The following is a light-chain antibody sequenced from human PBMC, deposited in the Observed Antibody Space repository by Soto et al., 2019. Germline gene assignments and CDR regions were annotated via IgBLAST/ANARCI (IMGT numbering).Light chain of an antibody. J-gene: IGKJ1*01. CDR2: AAS. Sequence: EIVMTQSPATLSVSPGERATLSCRASQSVDNNLAWYQHKPGQAPRLLIHAASGRASGIPASFSGSGSGTEFTLTISRLQSEDFAVYYCQQYSNSPVTFGQGTKVDIK. CDR3: QQYSNSPVT. V-gene: IGKV3-15*01. CDR1: QSVDNN.